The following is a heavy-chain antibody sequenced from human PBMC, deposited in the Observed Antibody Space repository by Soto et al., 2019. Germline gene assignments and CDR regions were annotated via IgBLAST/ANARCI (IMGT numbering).Heavy chain of an antibody. J-gene: IGHJ4*02. V-gene: IGHV4-59*08. CDR3: ARHSYGDFGVYYFDY. CDR2: IYFSGTT. D-gene: IGHD4-17*01. CDR1: GGSISSYY. Sequence: QVQLQESGPGLVKPSETLSLTCTVSGGSISSYYWSWIRQPPGKGLEWIGYIYFSGTTNYNPSLRSRVTISVDTSKNQFSLKLSSVTAADTAVYYCARHSYGDFGVYYFDYWGQGTLVTVSS.